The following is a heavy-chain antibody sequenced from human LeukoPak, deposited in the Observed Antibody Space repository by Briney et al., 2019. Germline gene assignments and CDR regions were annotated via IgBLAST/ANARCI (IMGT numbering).Heavy chain of an antibody. D-gene: IGHD1-26*01. CDR1: GGTFSSYT. Sequence: LVKVSCKASGGTFSSYTISWVRQAPGQGLEWMGRIIPILGIANYAQKFQGRVTITADKSTSTAYMELSSLRSEDTAVYYCARGESYYDRNRIDYWGQGTLVTVSS. V-gene: IGHV1-69*02. CDR2: IIPILGIA. CDR3: ARGESYYDRNRIDY. J-gene: IGHJ4*02.